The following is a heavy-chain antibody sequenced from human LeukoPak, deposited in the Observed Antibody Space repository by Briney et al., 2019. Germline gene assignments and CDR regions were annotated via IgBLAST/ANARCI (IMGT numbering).Heavy chain of an antibody. CDR3: ARGLHSSSWDLNWFDP. V-gene: IGHV1-69*05. CDR2: IISIFGTA. J-gene: IGHJ5*02. D-gene: IGHD6-13*01. Sequence: ASVKVSCKASGGTFSSYAISWVRQAPGQGLEWMGRIISIFGTANYAQKFQGRVTITTDESTSTAYMELSSLRSEDTAVYYCARGLHSSSWDLNWFDPWGQGTLVTVSS. CDR1: GGTFSSYA.